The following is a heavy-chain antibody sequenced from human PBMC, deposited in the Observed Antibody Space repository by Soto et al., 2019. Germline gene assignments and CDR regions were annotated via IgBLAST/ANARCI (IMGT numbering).Heavy chain of an antibody. CDR1: RGTFSSYA. D-gene: IGHD3-22*01. J-gene: IGHJ6*02. CDR3: TRGVIVVVITTFYYYGMDV. Sequence: SVKVSCKASRGTFSSYAISWVRQPPGQGLEWMGGIIAIFGTANYAQKFQGRVTITADESTSTAYMELSSLRSEDTAVYYCTRGVIVVVITTFYYYGMDVWGQETTVTVSS. V-gene: IGHV1-69*13. CDR2: IIAIFGTA.